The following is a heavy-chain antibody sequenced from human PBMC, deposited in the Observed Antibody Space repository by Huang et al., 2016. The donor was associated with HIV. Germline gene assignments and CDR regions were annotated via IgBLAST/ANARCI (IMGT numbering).Heavy chain of an antibody. CDR2: IKCSGLA. CDR3: ARGSETTEMDTVDDALDV. Sequence: QLRLQQWGGGLVRPSDTLSRTSAVYVGPFSTHYWSWIRQSPGKGMKWSEEIKCSGLANVNPSLRSRVSISGDTSTNQCAPNVTSVTAADTAIYYWARGSETTEMDTVDDALDVWDQGTMVIVSS. CDR1: VGPFSTHY. J-gene: IGHJ3*01. V-gene: IGHV4-34*02. D-gene: IGHD1-1*01.